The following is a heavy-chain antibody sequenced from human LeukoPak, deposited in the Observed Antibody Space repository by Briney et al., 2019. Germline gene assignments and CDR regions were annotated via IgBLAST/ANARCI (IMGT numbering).Heavy chain of an antibody. CDR3: ARDLSWTAMDY. D-gene: IGHD5-18*01. CDR1: GFTFSSYE. V-gene: IGHV3-7*01. J-gene: IGHJ4*02. CDR2: IKQDGSEK. Sequence: GGSLRLSCAASGFTFSSYEMNWVRQAPGKGLEWVANIKQDGSEKYYVESVKGRLTISRDNAKNSLYLQMNRLRAEDTAVYYCARDLSWTAMDYWGQGTLVTVSS.